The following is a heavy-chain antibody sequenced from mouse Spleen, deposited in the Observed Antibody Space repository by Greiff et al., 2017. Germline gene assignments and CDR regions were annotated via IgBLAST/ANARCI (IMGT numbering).Heavy chain of an antibody. D-gene: IGHD4-1*02. CDR3: ARSTGYYFDY. J-gene: IGHJ2*01. Sequence: EVQLVESGPELVKPGASVKISCKASGYSFTDYNMNWVKQSNGKSLEWIGVINPNYGTTSYNQKFKSKATLTVDTSSSTAYMQLSSLTSEDSAVYYCARSTGYYFDYWGQGTTLTVSS. V-gene: IGHV1-39*01. CDR1: GYSFTDYN. CDR2: INPNYGTT.